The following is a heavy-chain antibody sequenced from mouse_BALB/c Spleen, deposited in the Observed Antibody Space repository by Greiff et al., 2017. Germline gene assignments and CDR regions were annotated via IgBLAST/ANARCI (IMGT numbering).Heavy chain of an antibody. CDR1: GFNIKDTY. V-gene: IGHV14-3*02. J-gene: IGHJ3*01. CDR3: ARSPGFAY. CDR2: IDPANGNT. Sequence: DVQLQESGAELVKPGASVKLSCTASGFNIKDTYMHWVKQRPEQGLEWIGRIDPANGNTKYDPKFQGKATITADTSSNTAYLQLSILTSEDTAVYYCARSPGFAYWGQGTLVTVSA.